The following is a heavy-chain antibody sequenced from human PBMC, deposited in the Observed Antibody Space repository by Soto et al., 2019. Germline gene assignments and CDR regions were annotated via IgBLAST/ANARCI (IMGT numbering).Heavy chain of an antibody. D-gene: IGHD5-12*01. CDR3: AREGYNRVGFDY. Sequence: VQLVEAGGGVVPPGGSLRVSCVVSGFTFNSYNMHGVRQAPGEGREWVAVISFDGANTFYADSVKGRFTISRDTSRDTLYLQMSRLRVDDTAVFYCAREGYNRVGFDYWGQGTLGSVSS. V-gene: IGHV3-30-3*01. CDR1: GFTFNSYN. J-gene: IGHJ4*02. CDR2: ISFDGANT.